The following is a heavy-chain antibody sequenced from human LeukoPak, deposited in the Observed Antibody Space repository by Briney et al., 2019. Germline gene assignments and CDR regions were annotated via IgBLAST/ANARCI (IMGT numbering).Heavy chain of an antibody. CDR3: ARGVPLWFGELFGQKSLNDYFDY. D-gene: IGHD3-10*01. J-gene: IGHJ4*02. V-gene: IGHV4-39*07. Sequence: SETLSLTCTVSGGSISSSSYYWGWIRQPPGKGLEWIGSIYYSGSTYYNPSLKSRVTISVDTSKNQFSLKLSSVTTADTAVYYCARGVPLWFGELFGQKSLNDYFDYWGQGTLVTVSS. CDR2: IYYSGST. CDR1: GGSISSSSYY.